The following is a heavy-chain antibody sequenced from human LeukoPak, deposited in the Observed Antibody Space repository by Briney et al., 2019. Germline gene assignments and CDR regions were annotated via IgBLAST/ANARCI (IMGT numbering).Heavy chain of an antibody. D-gene: IGHD5-24*01. V-gene: IGHV3-48*03. CDR2: ISSSGSTI. J-gene: IGHJ4*02. Sequence: SAGTLRLSCAASGFTFSSYEMNWVRQAPGKGLEWVSYISSSGSTIYYADSVKGRFTISRDNAKNSLYLQMNSLRAEDTAVYYCARDSPHGPDYWGQGTLVTVSS. CDR3: ARDSPHGPDY. CDR1: GFTFSSYE.